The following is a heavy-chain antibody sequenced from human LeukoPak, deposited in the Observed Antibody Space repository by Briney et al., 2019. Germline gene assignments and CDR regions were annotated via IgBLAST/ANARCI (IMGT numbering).Heavy chain of an antibody. CDR3: ARHAYLVSGYSQFDY. V-gene: IGHV4-59*08. Sequence: SETLSLTCTVSGGPISSYYWSWIRQPPGKGLEWIGYIYYSGSTNYSPSLKSRVTISVDTSKNQFSLKLSSVTAADTAVYYCARHAYLVSGYSQFDYWGQGTLVTVSS. J-gene: IGHJ4*02. CDR1: GGPISSYY. D-gene: IGHD3-22*01. CDR2: IYYSGST.